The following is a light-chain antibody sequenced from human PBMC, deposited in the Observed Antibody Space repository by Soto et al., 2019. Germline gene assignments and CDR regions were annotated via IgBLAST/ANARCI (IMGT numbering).Light chain of an antibody. Sequence: QSALTQPPSASGTPGQRVTISCSGSNSNIRSNYVYWYQQLPGTAPKLLIYSNNQRPSGVPDRFSGSKSGTSASLAISGLRSEDEGDYYCGAWDDSLSGYVFGTGTKVTVL. CDR1: NSNIRSNY. CDR2: SNN. V-gene: IGLV1-47*02. CDR3: GAWDDSLSGYV. J-gene: IGLJ1*01.